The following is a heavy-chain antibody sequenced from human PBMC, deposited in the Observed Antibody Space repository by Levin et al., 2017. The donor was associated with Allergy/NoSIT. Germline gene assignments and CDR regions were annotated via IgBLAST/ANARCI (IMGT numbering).Heavy chain of an antibody. J-gene: IGHJ3*01. CDR3: AIYSYGSLDC. D-gene: IGHD5-18*01. V-gene: IGHV3-53*01. CDR1: GVSVNSNY. Sequence: PGGSLRLSCAASGVSVNSNYMSWVRQAPGKGLEWVSVLYAGGNTYYTDSVKGRFTISRDNSKNTLYLQMTSLRAEDTATYYCAIYSYGSLDCWGQGTMVTVSS. CDR2: LYAGGNT.